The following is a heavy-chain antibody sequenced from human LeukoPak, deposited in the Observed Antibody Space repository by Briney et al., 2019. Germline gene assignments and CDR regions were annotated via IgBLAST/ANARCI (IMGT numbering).Heavy chain of an antibody. V-gene: IGHV1-69*13. CDR2: IIPIFGTA. CDR3: ATTTVTTLGPYYYYGMDV. Sequence: GASVKVSCKASGGTFSSYAISWVRQAPGQGLEWMGGIIPIFGTANYAQKFQGRVTITADGSTSTAYMELSSLRSEDTAVYYCATTTVTTLGPYYYYGMDVWGQGTTVTVSS. J-gene: IGHJ6*02. CDR1: GGTFSSYA. D-gene: IGHD4-17*01.